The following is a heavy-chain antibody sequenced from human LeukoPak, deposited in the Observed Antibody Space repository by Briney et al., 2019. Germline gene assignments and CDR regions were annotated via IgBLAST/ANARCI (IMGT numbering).Heavy chain of an antibody. CDR3: ARSALGPASDYYYMDV. CDR1: GYSFTSYW. CDR2: IYPGDSDT. J-gene: IGHJ6*03. Sequence: GESRKISCKGSGYSFTSYWIGWVRQMPGKGLEWMGIIYPGDSDTRYSPSFQGQVTISADKSISTAYLQWSSLKASDTAMYYCARSALGPASDYYYMDVWGKGTTVTVSS. V-gene: IGHV5-51*01. D-gene: IGHD1-14*01.